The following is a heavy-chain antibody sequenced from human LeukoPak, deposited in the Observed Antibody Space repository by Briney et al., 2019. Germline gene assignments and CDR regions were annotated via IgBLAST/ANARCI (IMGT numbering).Heavy chain of an antibody. D-gene: IGHD2-21*01. CDR1: GGSISSSSYY. CDR2: IYYSGST. V-gene: IGHV4-39*01. Sequence: SETLSLTCTVSGGSISSSSYYWGWIRQPPGKGLEWIGSIYYSGSTYYNPSLKSRVTISVDTSKNQFSLKLSSVTAADTAVYYCARRCGGDCYWMDAFDIWGQGTMVTVSS. J-gene: IGHJ3*02. CDR3: ARRCGGDCYWMDAFDI.